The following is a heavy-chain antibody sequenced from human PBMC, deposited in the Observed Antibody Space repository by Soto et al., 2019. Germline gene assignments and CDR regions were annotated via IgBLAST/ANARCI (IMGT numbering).Heavy chain of an antibody. D-gene: IGHD2-2*01. Sequence: PGGSLRLSCAASGFTVSSNYMSWVRQAPGKGLEWVSVIYSGGSTYYADSVKGRFTISRDNSKNTLYLRMNSLRAEDTAVYYCARESRVVVVPAAMDYYYYGMDVWGQGTTVTVSS. J-gene: IGHJ6*02. CDR2: IYSGGST. V-gene: IGHV3-53*01. CDR3: ARESRVVVVPAAMDYYYYGMDV. CDR1: GFTVSSNY.